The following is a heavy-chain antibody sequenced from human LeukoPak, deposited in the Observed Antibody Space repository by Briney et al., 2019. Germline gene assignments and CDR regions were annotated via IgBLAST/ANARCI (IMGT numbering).Heavy chain of an antibody. CDR1: GGSISSGSYY. Sequence: LSLTCTVSGGSISSGSYYWSWVRQAPGKGLEWVSVIYSGGSTYYADSVKGRFTISRDNSKNTLYLQMNSLRAEDTAVYYCARVKQLVNYYYYYMDVWGKGTTVTVSS. V-gene: IGHV3-66*02. CDR3: ARVKQLVNYYYYYMDV. CDR2: IYSGGST. D-gene: IGHD6-6*01. J-gene: IGHJ6*03.